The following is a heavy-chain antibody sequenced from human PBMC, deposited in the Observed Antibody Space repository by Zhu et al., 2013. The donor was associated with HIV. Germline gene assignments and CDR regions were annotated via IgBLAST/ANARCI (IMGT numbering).Heavy chain of an antibody. D-gene: IGHD6-6*01. CDR3: AAGFGWPYSSSRFEGAFDI. CDR1: GFTFTSSA. V-gene: IGHV1-58*01. Sequence: QMQLVQSGPEVKKPGTSVKVSCKASGFTFTSSAVQWVRQARGQRLEWIGWIVVGSGNTNYAQKFQERVTITRDMSTSTAYMELSSLRSEDTAVYYCAAGFGWPYSSSRFEGAFDIWGQGTMVTVSS. J-gene: IGHJ3*02. CDR2: IVVGSGNT.